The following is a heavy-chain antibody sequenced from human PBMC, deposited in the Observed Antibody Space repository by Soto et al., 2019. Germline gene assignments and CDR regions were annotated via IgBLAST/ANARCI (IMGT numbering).Heavy chain of an antibody. V-gene: IGHV4-39*01. Sequence: SETLSLTCTVSGGSISSSSYYWGWIRQPPGKGLEWIGSIYYSGSTYYNPSLKSRVTISVDTSKNQFSLKLSSVTAADTAVYYCARLAYYGSGSRYKGRDYWGQGTLVIVSS. J-gene: IGHJ4*02. CDR1: GGSISSSSYY. CDR2: IYYSGST. CDR3: ARLAYYGSGSRYKGRDY. D-gene: IGHD3-10*01.